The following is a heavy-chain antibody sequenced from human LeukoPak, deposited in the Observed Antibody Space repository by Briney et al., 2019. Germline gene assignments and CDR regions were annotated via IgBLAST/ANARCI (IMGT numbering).Heavy chain of an antibody. D-gene: IGHD2-15*01. V-gene: IGHV3-23*01. CDR3: AKATRDIVVVVAAIVNAFDI. CDR1: GFTFSSYA. J-gene: IGHJ3*02. CDR2: ISGSGGST. Sequence: GGSLRLSCAASGFTFSSYAMSWVRQAPGKGLEWVSAISGSGGSTYYADSVKGRFTISRDNSKNTLYLQMNSLRAEDTAVYYCAKATRDIVVVVAAIVNAFDIWGRGTMVTVSS.